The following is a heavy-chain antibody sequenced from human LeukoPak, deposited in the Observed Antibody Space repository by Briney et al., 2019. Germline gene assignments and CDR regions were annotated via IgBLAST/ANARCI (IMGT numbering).Heavy chain of an antibody. D-gene: IGHD4-17*01. V-gene: IGHV3-23*01. Sequence: ETGGSLRLSCAASGFTFSSYGMHWVRQAPGKGLEWVSGISGSGGSTYYADSVKGRFTISRDNSKNTLYLQMNSLRAEDTAVYYCAYGGYTLDYWGQGTLVTVSS. J-gene: IGHJ4*02. CDR2: ISGSGGST. CDR3: AYGGYTLDY. CDR1: GFTFSSYG.